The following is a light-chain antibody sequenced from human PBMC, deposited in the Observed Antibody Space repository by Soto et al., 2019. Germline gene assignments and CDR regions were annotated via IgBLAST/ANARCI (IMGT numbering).Light chain of an antibody. V-gene: IGKV4-1*01. CDR1: QRVLYSSNNKKY. CDR2: CAS. CDR3: QQYYSTPPT. Sequence: DIVMTQSPDSLAVSLGERATINCKSSQRVLYSSNNKKYLSWYQQKPGQPPKLLIYCASTRVSGVPDRFSGSGSGTDFTLTISSLQAEDAAVYYCQQYYSTPPTFGQGTKVEIK. J-gene: IGKJ1*01.